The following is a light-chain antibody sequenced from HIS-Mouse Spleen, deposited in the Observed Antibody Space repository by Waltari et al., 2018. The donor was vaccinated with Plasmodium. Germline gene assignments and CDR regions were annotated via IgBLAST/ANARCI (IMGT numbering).Light chain of an antibody. J-gene: IGLJ2*01. Sequence: QSALTQPASVSGSPGQSITISCTGTSPDVGRYNLVSWYQQHPRKAPKLMIYEGSKRPSGVSNRFSGSKSGNTASLTISGLQAEDEADYYCCSYAGSSTVVFGGGTKLTVL. V-gene: IGLV2-23*01. CDR3: CSYAGSSTVV. CDR2: EGS. CDR1: SPDVGRYNL.